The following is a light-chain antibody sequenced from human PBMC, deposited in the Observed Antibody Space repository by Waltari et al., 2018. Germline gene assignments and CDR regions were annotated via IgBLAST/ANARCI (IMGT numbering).Light chain of an antibody. J-gene: IGKJ5*01. CDR2: LAS. CDR3: MQALQTPDT. Sequence: EIVMTQSPLSLPVTPGEPASLACTSSQSLLHSNGYNYLDWYLQKPGQSPQLLIYLASKRASGVPDRFSGSGSGTDFTLKISRVEAEDVGVYYCMQALQTPDTFGQGTRLEIK. CDR1: QSLLHSNGYNY. V-gene: IGKV2-28*01.